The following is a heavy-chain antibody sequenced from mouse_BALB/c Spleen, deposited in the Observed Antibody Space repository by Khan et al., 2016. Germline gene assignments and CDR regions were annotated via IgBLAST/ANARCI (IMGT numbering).Heavy chain of an antibody. CDR2: INPSTGYT. V-gene: IGHV1-7*01. Sequence: QIQLVQSGAELAKPGASVKMSCKASGYTFTSYWMHWVKQRPGQGLEWIGYINPSTGYTEYNQKFKDKATLTADKSSSTAYMQLSSLTSEDSAVYYCARRIVADYWGQGTTLTVSS. CDR1: GYTFTSYW. D-gene: IGHD1-1*01. CDR3: ARRIVADY. J-gene: IGHJ2*01.